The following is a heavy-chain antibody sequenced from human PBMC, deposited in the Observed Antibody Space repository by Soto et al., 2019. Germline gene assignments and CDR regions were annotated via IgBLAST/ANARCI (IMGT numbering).Heavy chain of an antibody. CDR3: VRDRYYNMDV. Sequence: EVQLVESGGDLVQPGGSLRLCCVASGFSFSSTWMHWVRQAPGKGLVWVSRIKSDGRSTTYADSVKGRFTISRDNAKNTLYLQMNSLTAEDTAVYYCVRDRYYNMDVWGQGTTVTVSS. CDR1: GFSFSSTW. CDR2: IKSDGRST. V-gene: IGHV3-74*01. J-gene: IGHJ6*02.